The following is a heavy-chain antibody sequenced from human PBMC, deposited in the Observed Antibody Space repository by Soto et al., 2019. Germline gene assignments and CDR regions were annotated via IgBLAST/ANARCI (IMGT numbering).Heavy chain of an antibody. CDR3: ARHIGYCGNALCPKTRRHAFDL. V-gene: IGHV5-51*01. J-gene: IGHJ3*01. D-gene: IGHD2-8*01. CDR1: EYSFPSHW. Sequence: PGESMKISCNGSEYSFPSHWIGWVRQMPGKGLEWVGLIYPGGSDARYSPSFQGRVTISADNSVSTAYLQWGSLQASDTAMYYCARHIGYCGNALCPKTRRHAFDLWGQGTMVTVS. CDR2: IYPGGSDA.